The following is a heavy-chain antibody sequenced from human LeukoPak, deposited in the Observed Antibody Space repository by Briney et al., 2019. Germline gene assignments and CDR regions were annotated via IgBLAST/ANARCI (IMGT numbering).Heavy chain of an antibody. D-gene: IGHD4-17*01. J-gene: IGHJ4*02. CDR2: IYTSGST. V-gene: IGHV4-61*02. CDR3: ARDGYGDYY. CDR1: GGSISSGSYY. Sequence: SETLSLTCTVSGGSISSGSYYWSWIRQPAGKGLEWIGRIYTSGSTNYNPSLKSRVTISVDTSKNQSSLKLSSVTAADTAVYYCARDGYGDYYWGQGTLVTVSS.